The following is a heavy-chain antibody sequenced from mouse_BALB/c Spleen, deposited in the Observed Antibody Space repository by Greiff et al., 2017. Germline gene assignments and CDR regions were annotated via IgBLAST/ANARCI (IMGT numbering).Heavy chain of an antibody. Sequence: VKLMESGPGLVAPSQSLSITCTVSGFSLPGYGVNWVRQPPGKGLEWLGMIWGDGSTDYNSALKSRLSISKDNSKSQVFLKMNSLQTDDTARYYCARDEGLRAWFAYWGQGTLVTVSA. CDR1: GFSLPGYG. CDR2: IWGDGST. D-gene: IGHD2-2*01. J-gene: IGHJ3*01. CDR3: ARDEGLRAWFAY. V-gene: IGHV2-6-7*01.